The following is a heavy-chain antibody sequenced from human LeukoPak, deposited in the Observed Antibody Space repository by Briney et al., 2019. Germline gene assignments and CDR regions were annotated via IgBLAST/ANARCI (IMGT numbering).Heavy chain of an antibody. CDR1: GFTVSSNY. V-gene: IGHV3-53*01. Sequence: PVGSLRLSCAASGFTVSSNYMSWVRQAPGKGLEWVSVIYSGGSTYYADSVKGRFTISRDNSKNTLYLQMNSLRAEDTAVYYCARGRYSSGWYASSYYYGMDVWGQGTTVTVSS. CDR2: IYSGGST. J-gene: IGHJ6*02. D-gene: IGHD6-19*01. CDR3: ARGRYSSGWYASSYYYGMDV.